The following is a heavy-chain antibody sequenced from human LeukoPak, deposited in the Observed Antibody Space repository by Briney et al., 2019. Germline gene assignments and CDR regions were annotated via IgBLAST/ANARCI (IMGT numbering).Heavy chain of an antibody. CDR1: GFTVSSNY. D-gene: IGHD1-26*01. CDR2: IYSGGTT. J-gene: IGHJ4*02. Sequence: PGGSLRLSCAASGFTVSSNYMSWVRQAPGKGLEWISVIYSGGTTYYADSVKGRFTISRDNSKNKMYLQMNSLRAEDTAVYYCGRGGGSYFYEDYWGQGTVVTVSS. V-gene: IGHV3-53*01. CDR3: GRGGGSYFYEDY.